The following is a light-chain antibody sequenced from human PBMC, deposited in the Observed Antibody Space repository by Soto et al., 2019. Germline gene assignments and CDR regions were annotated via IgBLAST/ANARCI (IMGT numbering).Light chain of an antibody. CDR1: QSASSSD. J-gene: IGKJ4*01. CDR3: QQYGSSPLT. V-gene: IGKV3-20*01. Sequence: EIVFTQSPRPLSLAPGQRATLSCTPSQSASSSDLAWYQPKPGPAPSLLIYGASSRATGIPDRFSGSGSGTDFTLTISRLEPEDFAVYYCQQYGSSPLTFGGGTKVDIK. CDR2: GAS.